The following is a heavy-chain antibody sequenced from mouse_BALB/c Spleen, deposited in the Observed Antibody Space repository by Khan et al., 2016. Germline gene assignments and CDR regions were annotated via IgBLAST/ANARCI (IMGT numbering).Heavy chain of an antibody. CDR3: ARAYYGNYYFDY. J-gene: IGHJ2*01. Sequence: EVQLQESGPGLVKPSQTVSLTCTVTGISITTGNYRWSWIRQFPGNKLEWIGYIYYSGTITYNPSITSRTTITRDTSKNQFFLEMNSLTAEDTATYYCARAYYGNYYFDYWGQGTTLTVSS. CDR2: IYYSGTI. V-gene: IGHV3-5*02. CDR1: GISITTGNYR. D-gene: IGHD2-10*01.